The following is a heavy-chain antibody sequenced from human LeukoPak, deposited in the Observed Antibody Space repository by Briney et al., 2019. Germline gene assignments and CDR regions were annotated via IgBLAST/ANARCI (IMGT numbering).Heavy chain of an antibody. V-gene: IGHV4-4*07. J-gene: IGHJ6*03. D-gene: IGHD2-8*01. CDR2: IYFSGST. Sequence: SSETLSLTCTVSGGSISGYYWSWIRQPAGKVLEWIGRIYFSGSTNYNPSLKSRVTMSVDTSKNQFPLKLNSVTAADTAVYYCARLIYYSMDVWGTGTTVTISS. CDR3: ARLIYYSMDV. CDR1: GGSISGYY.